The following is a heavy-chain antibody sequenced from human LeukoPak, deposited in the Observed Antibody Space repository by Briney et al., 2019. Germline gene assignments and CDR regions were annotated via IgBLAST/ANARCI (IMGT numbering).Heavy chain of an antibody. J-gene: IGHJ6*02. CDR1: GFTFSSYS. Sequence: GGSLRLSCAASGFTFSSYSMNWVRQAPGKGLEWVSSISSSSSYIYYADSVKGRFTISRDNAKNSLYLQVNSLRAEDTAVYYCARALVLLWFGEEDYGMDVWGQGTTVTVSS. CDR3: ARALVLLWFGEEDYGMDV. V-gene: IGHV3-21*01. D-gene: IGHD3-10*01. CDR2: ISSSSSYI.